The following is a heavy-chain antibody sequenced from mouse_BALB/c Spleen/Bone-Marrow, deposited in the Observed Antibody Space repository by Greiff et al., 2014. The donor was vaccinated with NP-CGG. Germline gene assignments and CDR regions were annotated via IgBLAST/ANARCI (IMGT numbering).Heavy chain of an antibody. CDR3: ARDYYGSSYWYFDV. Sequence: EVKLVESGGGLVQPGGSLRLSCATSGFTFSDLYMEWVRQPPGKRLEWIAASRNKANDYTTEYSASVKGRFIVSRDTSQSILYLQMNALRAEDTAIYYCARDYYGSSYWYFDVWGAGTTVTVSS. CDR2: SRNKANDYTT. J-gene: IGHJ1*01. D-gene: IGHD1-1*01. CDR1: GFTFSDLY. V-gene: IGHV7-1*02.